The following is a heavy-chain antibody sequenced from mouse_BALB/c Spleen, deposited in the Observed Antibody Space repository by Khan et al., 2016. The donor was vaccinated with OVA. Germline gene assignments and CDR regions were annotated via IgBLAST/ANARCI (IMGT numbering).Heavy chain of an antibody. CDR1: GYTFTSYY. V-gene: IGHV1S81*02. D-gene: IGHD1-1*02. CDR3: TRSGYGAFAY. CDR2: INPSNGGT. J-gene: IGHJ3*01. Sequence: QVQLKESGAELVKPGASVRLSCKASGYTFTSYYLYWVKQRPGHGLEWIGDINPSNGGTNFNENFKTKATLTVDKSSSTAYMQLSSLTSEDSVVYYCTRSGYGAFAYWGQGTLVTVSA.